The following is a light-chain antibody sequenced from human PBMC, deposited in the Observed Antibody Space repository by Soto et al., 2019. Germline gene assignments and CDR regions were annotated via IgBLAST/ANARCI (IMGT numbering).Light chain of an antibody. CDR2: SNN. CDR3: AAWDDSRNVPL. CDR1: SSNIGSNT. V-gene: IGLV1-44*01. J-gene: IGLJ3*02. Sequence: QSVLTQPPSASGTPGQRVTISCSGSSSNIGSNTVNWYQQLPGTAPTLLIYSNNQRPSGVPDRFSGSKSGTSASLAVNGLQSEDEADYYCAAWDDSRNVPLFGGGTKVTVL.